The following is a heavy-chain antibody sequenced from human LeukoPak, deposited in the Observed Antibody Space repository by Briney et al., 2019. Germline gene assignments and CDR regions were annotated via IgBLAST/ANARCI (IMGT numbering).Heavy chain of an antibody. CDR2: ISGSGSNT. D-gene: IGHD2-2*01. Sequence: GGSLRLSCVVSGFIFSSYAMSWVRQAPGKGLEWVSGISGSGSNTFYADSVKGRFTISRDNSKNTLYLQMNSLRAEDTAVYYCARVPGTSSNMDVWGQGTTVTVSS. V-gene: IGHV3-23*01. CDR1: GFIFSSYA. CDR3: ARVPGTSSNMDV. J-gene: IGHJ6*02.